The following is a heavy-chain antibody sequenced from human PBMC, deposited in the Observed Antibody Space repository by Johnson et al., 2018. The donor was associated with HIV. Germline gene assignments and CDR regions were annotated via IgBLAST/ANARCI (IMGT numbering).Heavy chain of an antibody. V-gene: IGHV3-30-3*01. D-gene: IGHD2-21*01. CDR2: LSYDGSSK. Sequence: VQLVESGGGVVQPGRSLRLSCAASGFTFSRYAMHWVRQAPGKGLEWVAVLSYDGSSKYYADSVKGRLTISRDNSKNTLYLQLNSLRAEDTAGDYCARDVIDGFDSWGQGTMVTVSS. J-gene: IGHJ3*02. CDR3: ARDVIDGFDS. CDR1: GFTFSRYA.